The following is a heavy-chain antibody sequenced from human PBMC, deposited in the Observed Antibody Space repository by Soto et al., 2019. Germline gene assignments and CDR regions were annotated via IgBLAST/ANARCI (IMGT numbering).Heavy chain of an antibody. J-gene: IGHJ4*02. V-gene: IGHV4-31*03. D-gene: IGHD2-15*01. Sequence: SETLSLTCTVSGGSISSGTSYWSWIRQRPGKGLEWIGYIFYSGSFYYTPSLRGRVMILADTSKNQFTLRLSSVTAADTAVYYCARDNPLYCSGGSCYSGLDYWGQGTLVTVSS. CDR2: IFYSGSF. CDR1: GGSISSGTSY. CDR3: ARDNPLYCSGGSCYSGLDY.